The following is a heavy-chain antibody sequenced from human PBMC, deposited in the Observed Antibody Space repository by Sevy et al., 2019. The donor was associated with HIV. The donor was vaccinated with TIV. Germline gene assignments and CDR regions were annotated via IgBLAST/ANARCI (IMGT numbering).Heavy chain of an antibody. D-gene: IGHD6-13*01. V-gene: IGHV3-21*01. Sequence: GGSLRLSCAASGFTFSSYSMNWVRQAPGKGLEWVSSISRSSSYIYYAYSVKGRFTISRDNAKNSLYLQMNSPRAEDTAVYYCARDSLSSSWYGVLDPWGQGTLVTVSS. CDR3: ARDSLSSSWYGVLDP. CDR1: GFTFSSYS. CDR2: ISRSSSYI. J-gene: IGHJ5*02.